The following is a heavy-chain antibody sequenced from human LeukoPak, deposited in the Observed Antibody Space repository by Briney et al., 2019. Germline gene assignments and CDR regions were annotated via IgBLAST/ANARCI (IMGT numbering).Heavy chain of an antibody. V-gene: IGHV4-39*01. J-gene: IGHJ3*02. Sequence: SETLSLTCTVSGGSITGYYWNWIRQPPGKGLEWIGSIYYSGSTYYNPSLKSRVTISVDTSKNQFSLKLSSVTAADTAVYYCARRLYGDAFDIWGQGTMVTVSS. CDR2: IYYSGST. D-gene: IGHD2/OR15-2a*01. CDR3: ARRLYGDAFDI. CDR1: GGSITGYY.